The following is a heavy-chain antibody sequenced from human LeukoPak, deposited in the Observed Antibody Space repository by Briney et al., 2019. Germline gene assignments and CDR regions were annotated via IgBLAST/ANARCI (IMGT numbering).Heavy chain of an antibody. D-gene: IGHD2-21*02. CDR1: GYTFSGHY. CDR3: ARDAELAYCGGDCYSGWFDP. J-gene: IGHJ5*02. Sequence: ASVKVSCKASGYTFSGHYMHWVRQAPGQGLEWMGWINPNTGRTEYAQKFQGRLTMTRDTSISTAYMDLSRLRSDDTAVYYCARDAELAYCGGDCYSGWFDPWGQGTLVTVSS. V-gene: IGHV1-2*02. CDR2: INPNTGRT.